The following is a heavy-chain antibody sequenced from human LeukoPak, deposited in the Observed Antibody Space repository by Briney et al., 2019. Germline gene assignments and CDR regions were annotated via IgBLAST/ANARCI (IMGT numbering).Heavy chain of an antibody. CDR3: ARDTYGSGGSWLTY. CDR2: INPNSGGT. Sequence: GGSLRLSCTASGLTFSDFGMHWVRQAPGQGLEWMGWINPNSGGTNYAQKFQGRVTMTRDTSISTAYMELSRLRSDDTAVYYCARDTYGSGGSWLTYWGQGTLVTVSS. D-gene: IGHD2-15*01. CDR1: GLTFSDFG. V-gene: IGHV1-2*02. J-gene: IGHJ4*02.